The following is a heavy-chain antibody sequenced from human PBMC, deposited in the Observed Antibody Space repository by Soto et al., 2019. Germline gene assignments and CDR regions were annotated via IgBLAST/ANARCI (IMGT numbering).Heavy chain of an antibody. CDR2: TYYRSKWYN. V-gene: IGHV6-1*01. Sequence: QTLSLTYASSGDRVSNNSAAWNWIRQSPSRGLEWLGRTYYRSKWYNDYAVSVKSRITINPDTSKNQFSLQLNSVTPEDTAVYYCARYRGAVAGKDYSYSGMDVWGQGTTVTV. CDR1: GDRVSNNSAA. CDR3: ARYRGAVAGKDYSYSGMDV. J-gene: IGHJ6*02. D-gene: IGHD6-19*01.